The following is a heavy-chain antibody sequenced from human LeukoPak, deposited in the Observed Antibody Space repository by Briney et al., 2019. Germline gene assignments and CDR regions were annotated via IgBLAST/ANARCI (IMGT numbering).Heavy chain of an antibody. CDR3: ARDDCSSISCYHNWFDP. J-gene: IGHJ5*02. Sequence: GGSLRLSCAASGFTFSSYWMSWVRRAPGKGLEWVANIKQEGSEKYYVDSVKGRFTISRDNAKNSLYLQMNSLRAEDTAVYYCARDDCSSISCYHNWFDPWGQGTLVTVSS. CDR2: IKQEGSEK. CDR1: GFTFSSYW. V-gene: IGHV3-7*01. D-gene: IGHD2-2*01.